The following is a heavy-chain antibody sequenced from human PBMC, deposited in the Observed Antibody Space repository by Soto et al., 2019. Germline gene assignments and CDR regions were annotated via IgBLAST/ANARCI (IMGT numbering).Heavy chain of an antibody. CDR1: GGTFSSYA. D-gene: IGHD6-13*01. J-gene: IGHJ6*02. CDR2: IIPIFGTA. Sequence: SVKVSCKASGGTFSSYAISWVRQAPGQGLEWMGGIIPIFGTANYAQKFQGRVTITADESTSTAYMELSSLRSEDTAVYYCARRDSSSWGSYYYYGMDVWGQGTTVTVSS. V-gene: IGHV1-69*13. CDR3: ARRDSSSWGSYYYYGMDV.